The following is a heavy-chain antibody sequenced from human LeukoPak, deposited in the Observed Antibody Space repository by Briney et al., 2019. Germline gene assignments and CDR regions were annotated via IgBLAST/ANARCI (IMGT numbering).Heavy chain of an antibody. CDR2: IYSGGST. Sequence: GGSLRLSCAASGFTVSNNYMNWVRQAPGTGLEWVSVIYSGGSTYYADSVKGRFTISRDNSKNTLYLQMNSLRAEDTAVYYCARDDGAGGPFDYWGQGTLVTVSS. D-gene: IGHD3-16*01. V-gene: IGHV3-66*01. J-gene: IGHJ4*02. CDR1: GFTVSNNY. CDR3: ARDDGAGGPFDY.